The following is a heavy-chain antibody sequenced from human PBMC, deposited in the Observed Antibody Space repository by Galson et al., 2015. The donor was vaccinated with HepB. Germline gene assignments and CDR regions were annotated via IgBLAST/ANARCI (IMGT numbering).Heavy chain of an antibody. J-gene: IGHJ5*02. CDR1: GFTFSSYS. CDR2: VTNSLYSSTT. V-gene: IGHV3-48*04. CDR3: ASGRAPDYCSGGSCYAAFDP. D-gene: IGHD2-15*01. Sequence: SLRLSCAASGFTFSSYSMHWVRQAPGKGLEWVSYVTNSLYSSTTYYADSVKGRFTISRDNAKNSLYLQMNSLRAEDTAVYYCASGRAPDYCSGGSCYAAFDPWGQGTLVTVSS.